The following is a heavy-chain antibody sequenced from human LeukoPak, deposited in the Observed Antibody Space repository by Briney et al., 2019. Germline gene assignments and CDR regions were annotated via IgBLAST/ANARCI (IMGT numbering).Heavy chain of an antibody. CDR1: GFTFSNSW. Sequence: GGSLRLSCAAPGFTFSNSWMHWVRQAPGKGLVWVSGITPDGTTTNYADSMKGRFTISRDNAKDTPYLQMNSLRAEDTAVYYCRRSFDYWGQGTLVTVSS. J-gene: IGHJ4*02. V-gene: IGHV3-74*01. CDR3: RRSFDY. CDR2: ITPDGTTT.